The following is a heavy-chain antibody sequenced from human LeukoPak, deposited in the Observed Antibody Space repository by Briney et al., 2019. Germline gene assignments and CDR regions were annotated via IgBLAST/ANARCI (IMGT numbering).Heavy chain of an antibody. V-gene: IGHV3-53*01. CDR2: IYSGGST. CDR1: GFTVSSNY. J-gene: IGHJ3*02. D-gene: IGHD3-16*01. Sequence: PGGSLRLSCAASGFTVSSNYMSWVRQAPGKGLEWVSVIYSGGSTYYADSVKGRFTISRDNSKNTLYLQMNSLRAEDTAVYYCARDPQGDPLADAFDIWGQGTMVTVSS. CDR3: ARDPQGDPLADAFDI.